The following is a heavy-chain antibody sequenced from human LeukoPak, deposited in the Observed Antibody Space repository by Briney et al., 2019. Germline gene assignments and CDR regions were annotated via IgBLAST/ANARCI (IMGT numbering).Heavy chain of an antibody. CDR3: ASYSYYYDSSGYFDY. CDR2: IYYSGST. Sequence: TSETLSLTCTVSGGSISSYYWSWIRQPPGKGLEWIGYIYYSGSTNYNPSLKSRVTISVDTSKNQFSLKLSSVTAADTAVYYCASYSYYYDSSGYFDYWGQGTLVTVSS. V-gene: IGHV4-59*01. D-gene: IGHD3-22*01. J-gene: IGHJ4*02. CDR1: GGSISSYY.